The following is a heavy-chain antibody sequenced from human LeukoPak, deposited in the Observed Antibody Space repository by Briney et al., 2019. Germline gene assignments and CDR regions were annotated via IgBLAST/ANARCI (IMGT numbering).Heavy chain of an antibody. CDR1: GYTFTGYY. CDR2: INPNTGGT. CDR3: ARRYDFWSGYPTAFDY. J-gene: IGHJ4*02. D-gene: IGHD3-3*01. Sequence: ASVRVSCKASGYTFTGYYMYWVLQAPGQGLEWMGFINPNTGGTIYAQKFQARVTMTRDTSISTAYMDLRGLISDDTAVYYCARRYDFWSGYPTAFDYWGQGTLVTVSS. V-gene: IGHV1-2*02.